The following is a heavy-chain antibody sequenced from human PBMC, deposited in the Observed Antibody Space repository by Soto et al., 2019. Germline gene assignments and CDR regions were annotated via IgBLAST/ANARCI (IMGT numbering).Heavy chain of an antibody. CDR3: VRRRVAAAGNWFAP. V-gene: IGHV4-4*02. J-gene: IGHJ5*02. Sequence: SETLSLTCAVSSGSISSSNWWSWVRQPPGKGLEWIGEIYHSGSTHYNPSLKSRVTISVDKSKNQFSLKLSSVTAADTAVYYCVRRRVAAAGNWFAPWGQGTLVTVSS. CDR2: IYHSGST. CDR1: SGSISSSNW. D-gene: IGHD6-13*01.